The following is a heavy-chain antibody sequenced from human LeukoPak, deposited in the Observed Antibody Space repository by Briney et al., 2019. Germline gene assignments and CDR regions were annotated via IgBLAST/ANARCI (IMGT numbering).Heavy chain of an antibody. CDR3: ARYLGYCSGGSCLQWAFDI. CDR1: GGSINSGNYY. J-gene: IGHJ3*02. Sequence: SETLSLTCTVSGGSINSGNYYWSWIRPPAGKGLEWVGRMYTSGSTNYNPSLKSRVSISVDTSKNQFSLKLTSVTAADTAVYYCARYLGYCSGGSCLQWAFDIWGQGTMVTVSS. CDR2: MYTSGST. V-gene: IGHV4-61*02. D-gene: IGHD2-15*01.